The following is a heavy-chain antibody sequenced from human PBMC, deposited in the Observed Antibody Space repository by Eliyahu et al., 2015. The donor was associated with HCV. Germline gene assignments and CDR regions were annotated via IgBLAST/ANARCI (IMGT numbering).Heavy chain of an antibody. J-gene: IGHJ5*02. D-gene: IGHD6-13*01. V-gene: IGHV1-69*01. CDR1: GXTFSSYA. CDR2: SIPIFGTA. Sequence: QVQLVQSGAEVKKPGSSVKVSCKASGXTFSSYAISWVRQAPGQGLEWMGGSIPIFGTANYAQKFXGRVTITADESTSTAYMELSSLRSEDTAVYYCARWEWEYRRYSSSRRWFDPWXQGTLVTVSS. CDR3: ARWEWEYRRYSSSRRWFDP.